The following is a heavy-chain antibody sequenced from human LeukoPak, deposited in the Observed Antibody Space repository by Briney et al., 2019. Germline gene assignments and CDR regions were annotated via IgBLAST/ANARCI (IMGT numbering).Heavy chain of an antibody. CDR1: GVTFSKHA. D-gene: IGHD6-19*01. V-gene: IGHV1-18*01. Sequence: GASVKVSCKASGVTFSKHAFSWVRQAPGQGLEWMGWISAYNGNTNYAQKLQGRVTMTTDTSTSTAYMELRSLRSDDTAVYYCARGKLSSGWIDAFDIWGQGTMVTVSS. CDR3: ARGKLSSGWIDAFDI. CDR2: ISAYNGNT. J-gene: IGHJ3*02.